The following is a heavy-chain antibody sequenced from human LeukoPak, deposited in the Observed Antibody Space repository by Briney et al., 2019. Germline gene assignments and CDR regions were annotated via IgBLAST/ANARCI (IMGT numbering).Heavy chain of an antibody. V-gene: IGHV4-39*01. CDR3: ARRAIVVVPAAPADAFDI. D-gene: IGHD2-2*01. CDR1: GGSISSSSYY. J-gene: IGHJ3*02. Sequence: PSETLSLTCTVSGGSISSSSYYWGWIRQPPGKGLEWIGSIYYSGSTYYNPSLKSRVTISVETSKNQFSLKLSSVTAADTAVYYCARRAIVVVPAAPADAFDIWGQGTMVTVSS. CDR2: IYYSGST.